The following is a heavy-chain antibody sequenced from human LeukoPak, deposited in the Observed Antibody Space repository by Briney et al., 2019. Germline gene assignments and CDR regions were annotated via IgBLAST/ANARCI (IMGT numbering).Heavy chain of an antibody. V-gene: IGHV3-30*19. D-gene: IGHD1-26*01. CDR1: GFTFSSYG. CDR3: ASLSSPSGSYLDFDY. J-gene: IGHJ4*02. Sequence: GGFLRLSCAASGFTFSSYGMHWVRQAPGKGLEWVAVIWYDGSNKYYADSVKGRFTISRDNSKNTLYLQMNSLRAEDTAVYYCASLSSPSGSYLDFDYWGQGTLVTVSS. CDR2: IWYDGSNK.